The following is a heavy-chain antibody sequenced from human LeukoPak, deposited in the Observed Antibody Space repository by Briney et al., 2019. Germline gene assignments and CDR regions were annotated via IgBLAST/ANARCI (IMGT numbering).Heavy chain of an antibody. CDR2: INPNSGGT. Sequence: ASVKVSCKASGYTFTGYYMHWVRQAPGQGLEWMGWINPNSGGTNYAQKFQGRVTMTEDTSTDTAYMELSSLRSDDTAVYYCATTYIVGATMAADDAFDIWGQGTMVTVSS. V-gene: IGHV1-2*02. CDR3: ATTYIVGATMAADDAFDI. J-gene: IGHJ3*02. D-gene: IGHD1-26*01. CDR1: GYTFTGYY.